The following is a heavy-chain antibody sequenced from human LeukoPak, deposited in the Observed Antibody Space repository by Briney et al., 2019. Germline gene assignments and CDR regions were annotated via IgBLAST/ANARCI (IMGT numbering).Heavy chain of an antibody. CDR3: AREGYYGSGSPPSLYFDY. V-gene: IGHV3-21*01. CDR1: GFTFSSYS. CDR2: ISSSSYI. Sequence: PGGSLRLSCAASGFTFSSYSMNWVRQAPGKGLEWVSSISSSSYIYYADSVKGRFTISRDNSENTLHLQMNSLRPEDTAIYYCAREGYYGSGSPPSLYFDYWGQGTLVTVSS. D-gene: IGHD3-10*01. J-gene: IGHJ4*02.